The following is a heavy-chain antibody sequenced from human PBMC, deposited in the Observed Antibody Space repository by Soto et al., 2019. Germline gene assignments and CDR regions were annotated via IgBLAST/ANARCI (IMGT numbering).Heavy chain of an antibody. V-gene: IGHV3-23*01. D-gene: IGHD2-21*02. CDR2: ISGSGTQT. CDR1: GSTFFTYA. CDR3: ACLLICGGDCYSFDD. J-gene: IGHJ4*02. Sequence: PGGSLRLSCAASGSTFFTYAMTWVRQAPGKGLEWVSTISGSGTQTYYADSVKGRFTISRDNAKNSLFLQMNTLRAEDSAVYYCACLLICGGDCYSFDDRRQGSPVT.